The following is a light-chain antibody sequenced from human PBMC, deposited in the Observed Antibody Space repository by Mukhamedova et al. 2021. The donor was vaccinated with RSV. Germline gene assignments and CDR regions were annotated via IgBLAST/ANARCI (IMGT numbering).Light chain of an antibody. CDR3: SSRTSTYNSPYV. V-gene: IGLV2-8*01. Sequence: MGYEVTERPSGVPDRFSGSKSGNTASLTVSGLQAEDEADYYCSSRTSTYNSPYVFGTGTKVTVL. CDR2: EVT. J-gene: IGLJ1*01.